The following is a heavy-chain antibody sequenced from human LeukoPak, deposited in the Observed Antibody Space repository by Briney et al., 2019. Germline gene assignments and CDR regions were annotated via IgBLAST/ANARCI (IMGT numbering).Heavy chain of an antibody. CDR3: ARHDYGGFGV. V-gene: IGHV3-11*04. CDR1: GFTFSDFY. D-gene: IGHD4/OR15-4a*01. CDR2: ISSSGNTI. J-gene: IGHJ6*04. Sequence: GGSLSLSCAASGFTFSDFYMHWIRQAPGKGLEWLAYISSSGNTIYYADSVKGRLTISRDNAKNSLFLQMNSLRAEDTAVYYGARHDYGGFGVWGKGTSVAVFS.